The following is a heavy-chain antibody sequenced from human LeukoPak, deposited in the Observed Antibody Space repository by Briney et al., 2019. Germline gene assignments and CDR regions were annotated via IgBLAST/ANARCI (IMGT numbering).Heavy chain of an antibody. CDR3: AGARYDIVTGYSDDAFDI. V-gene: IGHV4-4*07. CDR2: IYTSGST. Sequence: SETLSLTCTVSGGSISSYYWSWIRQPAGKGLEWIGRIYTSGSTNYNPSLKSRVTMSVDTSKHQFSLKLSSVTSAPTTVCYFAGARYDIVTGYSDDAFDIWGQGKMVTVSS. D-gene: IGHD3-9*01. J-gene: IGHJ3*02. CDR1: GGSISSYY.